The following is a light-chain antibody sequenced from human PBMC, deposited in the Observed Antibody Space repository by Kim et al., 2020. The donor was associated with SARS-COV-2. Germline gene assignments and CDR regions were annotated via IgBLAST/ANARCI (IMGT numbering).Light chain of an antibody. V-gene: IGLV6-57*03. CDR3: QSYDTNVWV. Sequence: GKTVTSSCTRSTGSITTNYVQWYLQRPGSAPTIVIFDDDQRPSGVSDRLSGSIDTSSNSASLTISGLTIDDEADYYCQSYDTNVWVFGGGTKLTVL. CDR2: DDD. J-gene: IGLJ3*02. CDR1: TGSITTNY.